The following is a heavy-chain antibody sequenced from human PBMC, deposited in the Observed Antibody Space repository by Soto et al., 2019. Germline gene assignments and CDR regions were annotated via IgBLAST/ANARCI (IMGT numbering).Heavy chain of an antibody. CDR3: TRVGGYYGDYPNFDY. CDR2: IYYTGTT. Sequence: KPSETLSLTCAFSVGSLSSFYWSWIRQPPGKGLEWIGNIYYTGTTNYNPSRKSRVTISLDTSKNLFSLKLTSVTAADSAMYYCTRVGGYYGDYPNFDYWGQGTRVIV. D-gene: IGHD4-17*01. V-gene: IGHV4-59*01. CDR1: VGSLSSFY. J-gene: IGHJ4*02.